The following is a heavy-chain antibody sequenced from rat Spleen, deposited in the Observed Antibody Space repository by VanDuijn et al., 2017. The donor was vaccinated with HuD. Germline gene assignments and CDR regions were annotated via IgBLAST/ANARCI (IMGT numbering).Heavy chain of an antibody. Sequence: EVQLVESGGGLVQPGNSLKLSCAASGFTFSDYAMAWVRQSPTKGLEWVASISYEGSNTYYGDSVKGRFTFSRDNAEGTLYLQMNRLRSEDTATYFCARHMANPYYVMDAWGQGTSVTVSS. CDR3: ARHMANPYYVMDA. CDR1: GFTFSDYA. D-gene: IGHD3-4*01. J-gene: IGHJ4*01. V-gene: IGHV5-22*01. CDR2: ISYEGSNT.